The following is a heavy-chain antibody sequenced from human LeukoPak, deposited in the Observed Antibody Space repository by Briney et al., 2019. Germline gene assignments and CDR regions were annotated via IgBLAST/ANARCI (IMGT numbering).Heavy chain of an antibody. CDR3: ARTWGTETCRSSGCFNPDFDY. CDR2: VSPNSGAT. V-gene: IGHV1-2*06. Sequence: ASVKVSCKASGYTFTSYAMNWVRQAPGQGLEWMGRVSPNSGATDFAQRFQGRVTLTRDTSISTAYMTLTTLRSDDTAVYYCARTWGTETCRSSGCFNPDFDYWGQGTLVTVSS. CDR1: GYTFTSYA. D-gene: IGHD1-1*01. J-gene: IGHJ4*02.